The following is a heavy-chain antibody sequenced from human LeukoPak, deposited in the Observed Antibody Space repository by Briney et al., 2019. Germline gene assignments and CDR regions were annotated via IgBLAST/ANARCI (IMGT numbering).Heavy chain of an antibody. D-gene: IGHD2-2*01. V-gene: IGHV1-2*02. CDR2: INPNSGGT. Sequence: WASVKVSCKASGYTFTSYDINWVRQAPGQGLEWMGWINPNSGGTNYAQKFQGRVTMTRDTSISTAYMELSRLRSDDTAVYYCARGDIVVVPASLWFDPWGQGTLVTVSS. CDR3: ARGDIVVVPASLWFDP. J-gene: IGHJ5*02. CDR1: GYTFTSYD.